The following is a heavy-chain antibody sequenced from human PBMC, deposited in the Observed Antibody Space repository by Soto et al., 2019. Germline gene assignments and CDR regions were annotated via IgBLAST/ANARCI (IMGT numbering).Heavy chain of an antibody. V-gene: IGHV3-23*01. CDR3: AKDLRAEGQWLVLDAFDI. CDR1: GFTFSSYA. CDR2: ISGSGGST. J-gene: IGHJ3*02. D-gene: IGHD6-19*01. Sequence: GGSLRLSCAASGFTFSSYAMSWVRQAPGKGLEWVSAISGSGGSTYYADSVKGRFTISRDNSKNTLYLQMNSLRAEDTAVYYCAKDLRAEGQWLVLDAFDIWGQGTMVTVSS.